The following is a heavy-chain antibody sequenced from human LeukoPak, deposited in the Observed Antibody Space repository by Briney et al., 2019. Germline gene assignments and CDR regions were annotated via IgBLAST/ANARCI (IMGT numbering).Heavy chain of an antibody. D-gene: IGHD1-26*01. J-gene: IGHJ4*02. CDR2: ISSSSSYI. CDR3: ARDLMGATSPSFDY. V-gene: IGHV3-21*01. Sequence: GGSLRLFCAASGFTFSSYSMNWVRQAPGKGLEWVSSISSSSSYIYYADSVKGRFTISRDNAKNSLYLQMNSLRAEDTAVYYCARDLMGATSPSFDYWGQGTLVTVSS. CDR1: GFTFSSYS.